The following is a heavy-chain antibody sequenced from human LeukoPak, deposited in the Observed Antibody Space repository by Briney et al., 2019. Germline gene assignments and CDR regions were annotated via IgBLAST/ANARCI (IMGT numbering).Heavy chain of an antibody. Sequence: SQTLSLTCAISGDSVSSNSAAWNWIRQSPSRGLEWLGRTYYRSKWYNDYAVSVKSRITINPDTSKNQFSLQLNSVTPEDTAVYYCARVRLMDYDSSGYYYGGVLGYWGQGTLVTVSS. CDR3: ARVRLMDYDSSGYYYGGVLGY. V-gene: IGHV6-1*01. CDR2: TYYRSKWYN. J-gene: IGHJ4*02. D-gene: IGHD3-22*01. CDR1: GDSVSSNSAA.